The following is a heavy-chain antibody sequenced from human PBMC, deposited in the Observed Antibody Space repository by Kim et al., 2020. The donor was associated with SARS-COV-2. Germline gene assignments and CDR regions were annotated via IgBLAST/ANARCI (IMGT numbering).Heavy chain of an antibody. D-gene: IGHD6-19*01. V-gene: IGHV4-34*01. CDR3: ARGRQWLVISFDY. Sequence: YNPALKGRVTISVETSKNQFTLKLGSVTAADTAVYYCARGRQWLVISFDYWGQGTLVTVSS. J-gene: IGHJ4*02.